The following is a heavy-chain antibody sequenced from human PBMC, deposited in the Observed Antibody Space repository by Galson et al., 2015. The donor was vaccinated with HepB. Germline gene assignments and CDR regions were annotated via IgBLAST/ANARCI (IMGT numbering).Heavy chain of an antibody. Sequence: SLRLSCAASGFTFSSYSMNWVRQAPGKGLEWVSSISSSSSYIYYADSVKGRFTISRDNAKNSLYLQMNSLRAEDTAVYYCARASGSGSYYNVFDYWGQGTLVTVSS. V-gene: IGHV3-21*01. CDR3: ARASGSGSYYNVFDY. CDR1: GFTFSSYS. J-gene: IGHJ4*02. CDR2: ISSSSSYI. D-gene: IGHD3-10*01.